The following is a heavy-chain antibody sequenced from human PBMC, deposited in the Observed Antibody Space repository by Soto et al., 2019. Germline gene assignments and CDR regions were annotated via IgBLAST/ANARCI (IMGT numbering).Heavy chain of an antibody. J-gene: IGHJ5*02. CDR1: GGTFSSYA. CDR3: ARGKYYDFWSGYYTGMTWFDP. Sequence: SVKVSCKASGGTFSSYAISWVRQAPGQGLEWMGGIIPIFGTANYAQKFQGRVTITADESTSTAYMELSSLRSEDTAVYYCARGKYYDFWSGYYTGMTWFDPWGQGTLVTVS. CDR2: IIPIFGTA. V-gene: IGHV1-69*13. D-gene: IGHD3-3*01.